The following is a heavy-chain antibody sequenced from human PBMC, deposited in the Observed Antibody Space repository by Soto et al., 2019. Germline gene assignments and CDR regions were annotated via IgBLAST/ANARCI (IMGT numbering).Heavy chain of an antibody. CDR2: INASGGST. CDR1: GYTFTSYY. CDR3: ARDPYYDSSGYYFDY. V-gene: IGHV1-46*01. Sequence: QVQLVQSGAEVKKPGASVKVSCKASGYTFTSYYVHWVRQAPGQGLEWMGIINASGGSTSYAQKFQGRVTMTRDTSTSTVYMELSSLRSEDTAVYYCARDPYYDSSGYYFDYWGQGTLVTVSS. J-gene: IGHJ4*02. D-gene: IGHD3-22*01.